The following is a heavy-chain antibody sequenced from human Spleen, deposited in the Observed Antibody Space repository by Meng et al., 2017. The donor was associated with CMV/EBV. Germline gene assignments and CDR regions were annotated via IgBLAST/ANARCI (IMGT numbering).Heavy chain of an antibody. J-gene: IGHJ5*02. CDR3: AREGPYDFWSGYYTSPLNWFDP. CDR2: IYYSGNT. V-gene: IGHV4-39*07. D-gene: IGHD3-3*01. Sequence: WGWIRQPPGKGLEWIGSIYYSGNTYYNPSLKSRVTISVDTSKNQFSLHLKSVTAADTAVYYCAREGPYDFWSGYYTSPLNWFDPWGQGTLVTVSS.